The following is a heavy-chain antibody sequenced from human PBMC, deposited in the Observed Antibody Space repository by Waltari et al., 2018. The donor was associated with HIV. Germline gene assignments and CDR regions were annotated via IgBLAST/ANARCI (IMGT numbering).Heavy chain of an antibody. J-gene: IGHJ4*02. CDR1: GFTFSSYG. CDR2: ISYDGSNK. D-gene: IGHD1-1*01. CDR3: AKALEDGSFDY. Sequence: QVQLVESGGGVVQPGRSLRLSCAASGFTFSSYGMHWVRQAPGKGLEWVAVISYDGSNKYYADSVKGRFTISRDNSKNTLYLQMNSLRAEDTAVYYCAKALEDGSFDYWGQGTLVTVSS. V-gene: IGHV3-30*18.